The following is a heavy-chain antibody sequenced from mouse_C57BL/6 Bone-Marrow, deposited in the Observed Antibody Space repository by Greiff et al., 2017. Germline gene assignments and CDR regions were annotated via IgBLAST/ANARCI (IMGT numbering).Heavy chain of an antibody. Sequence: VQLQQPGAELVKPGASVKLSCKASGYTFTSYWMHWVKQRPGQGLEWIGMIHPNSGSTNYNEKFKSKATLTVDKSSSTAYMQLSSLTSEDSAVYFCARYGNYDYAMDYWGQGTSVTVSS. D-gene: IGHD2-1*01. CDR3: ARYGNYDYAMDY. V-gene: IGHV1-64*01. CDR2: IHPNSGST. CDR1: GYTFTSYW. J-gene: IGHJ4*01.